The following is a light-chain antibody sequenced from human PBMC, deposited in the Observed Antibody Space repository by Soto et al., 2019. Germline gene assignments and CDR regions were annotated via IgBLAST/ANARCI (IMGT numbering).Light chain of an antibody. V-gene: IGLV2-23*01. CDR2: EDN. CDR3: CSYAGSRTVV. J-gene: IGLJ2*01. CDR1: SSDVGTYNL. Sequence: QSALTQPASVSGSPGQSITISCTGTSSDVGTYNLVSWYQQHPGKAPKLMIYEDNKRPSGVSNRFSALKSGNTASLTISGLQAEDEADYYCCSYAGSRTVVFGGGTKVTVL.